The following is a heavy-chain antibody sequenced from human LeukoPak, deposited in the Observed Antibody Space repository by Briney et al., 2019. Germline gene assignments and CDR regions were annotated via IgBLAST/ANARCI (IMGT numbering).Heavy chain of an antibody. CDR1: GYTFTNYD. CDR3: ARANPLRYFGHQIDY. J-gene: IGHJ4*02. Sequence: ASVKVSCKASGYTFTNYDINWVRQATGQGLEWMGWVNPDSGNTGYAQKFQGRVTMTRDTSISTAYMELSRLRSDDTAVYYCARANPLRYFGHQIDYWGQGTLVTVSS. CDR2: VNPDSGNT. D-gene: IGHD3-9*01. V-gene: IGHV1-8*01.